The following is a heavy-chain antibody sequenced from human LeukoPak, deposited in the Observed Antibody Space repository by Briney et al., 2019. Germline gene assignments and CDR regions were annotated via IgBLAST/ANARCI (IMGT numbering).Heavy chain of an antibody. CDR2: ISGYNGNT. V-gene: IGHV1-18*01. CDR1: VYTFTNFG. D-gene: IGHD3-10*01. Sequence: ASVKVSCKTSVYTFTNFGISWVRQAPGQGLEWMGWISGYNGNTKSAQKLQGRVTLSTDTSTGTAYMELRNLRSDDTAVYYCARDMDNWFDPWGQGTLVTVSS. J-gene: IGHJ5*02. CDR3: ARDMDNWFDP.